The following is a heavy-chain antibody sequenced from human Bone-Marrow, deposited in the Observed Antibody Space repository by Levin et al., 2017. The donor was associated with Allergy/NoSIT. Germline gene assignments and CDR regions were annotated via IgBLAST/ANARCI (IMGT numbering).Heavy chain of an antibody. J-gene: IGHJ3*01. D-gene: IGHD6-19*01. CDR2: IYYSGST. CDR3: ARDPPSGWSAPTGAFDV. Sequence: GSLRLSCIVSGGSISGYYWNWIRQPPGKGLEWLGYIYYSGSTNYNPSLKSRVTILVDTSKNQVSLKLSSVTAADTAVYYCARDPPSGWSAPTGAFDVWGQGTMVTVSS. V-gene: IGHV4-59*01. CDR1: GGSISGYY.